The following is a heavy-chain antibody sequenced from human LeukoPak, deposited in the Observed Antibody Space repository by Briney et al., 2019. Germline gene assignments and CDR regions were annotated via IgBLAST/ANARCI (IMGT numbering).Heavy chain of an antibody. CDR2: IYHGGST. J-gene: IGHJ4*02. Sequence: KASGTLSLTCAVSGGSISSTNWWSWVRQPAGKGLEWIGEIYHGGSTNYNPSLKSRVTISVDKSKNQFSLKLSSVTPADTAVYFCARRAAGDYFDSWGQGNLVTVSS. V-gene: IGHV4-4*02. CDR3: ARRAAGDYFDS. D-gene: IGHD6-13*01. CDR1: GGSISSTNW.